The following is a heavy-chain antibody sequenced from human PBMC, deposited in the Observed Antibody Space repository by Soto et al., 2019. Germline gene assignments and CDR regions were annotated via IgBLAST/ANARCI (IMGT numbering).Heavy chain of an antibody. D-gene: IGHD4-17*01. J-gene: IGHJ4*02. CDR1: GFTFDDYA. CDR2: ISWNSGSI. Sequence: HPGGSLRLSCAASGFTFDDYAMHWVRQAPGKGLEWVSGISWNSGSIGYADSVKGRFTISRDNAKNSLYLQMNSLRAEDTALYYCARNHYSDYLFDYWGQGTLVTVSS. CDR3: ARNHYSDYLFDY. V-gene: IGHV3-9*01.